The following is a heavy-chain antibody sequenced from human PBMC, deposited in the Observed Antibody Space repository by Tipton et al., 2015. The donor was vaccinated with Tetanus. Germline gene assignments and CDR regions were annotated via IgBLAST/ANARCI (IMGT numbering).Heavy chain of an antibody. CDR3: AKAFNAYDWYFDL. J-gene: IGHJ2*01. CDR2: ITSSADTQ. D-gene: IGHD5-12*01. CDR1: GFTFITYA. Sequence: GSLRLSCAASGFTFITYAMSWVRQAPGKGLEWLSTITSSADTQYYSDSVKGRFTISRDNSKNTLFLQMHSLRADDTAVYYCAKAFNAYDWYFDLWGRGTLVTVSS. V-gene: IGHV3-23*01.